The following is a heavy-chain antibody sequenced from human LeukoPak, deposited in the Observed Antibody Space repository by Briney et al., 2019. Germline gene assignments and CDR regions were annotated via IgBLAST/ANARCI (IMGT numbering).Heavy chain of an antibody. J-gene: IGHJ4*02. CDR1: GGSISSYY. CDR2: IYYSGTT. CDR3: ARSPLVIPVAHGPGMVYFDY. D-gene: IGHD2-2*01. Sequence: SETLSLTCTVSGGSISSYYWSWIRQPPGKGLEWVGYIYYSGTTNYNPSLKSRVTISVDTSKNQFSLRLSSVTAADTAFYYCARSPLVIPVAHGPGMVYFDYWGQGKLVTVSS. V-gene: IGHV4-59*01.